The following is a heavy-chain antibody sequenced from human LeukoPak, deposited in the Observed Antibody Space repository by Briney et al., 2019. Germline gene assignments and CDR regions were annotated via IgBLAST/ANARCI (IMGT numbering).Heavy chain of an antibody. CDR1: GGSISSYY. V-gene: IGHV4-59*08. Sequence: SETLSLTCTVSGGSISSYYWSWIRQPPGKGLEWSGYIYYSGSTNYNPSLKSRVTISVDTSKNQFSLKLSSVTAADTAVYYCARNGYDSSGYYYMPFDYWGQGTLVTVSS. CDR3: ARNGYDSSGYYYMPFDY. D-gene: IGHD3-22*01. CDR2: IYYSGST. J-gene: IGHJ4*02.